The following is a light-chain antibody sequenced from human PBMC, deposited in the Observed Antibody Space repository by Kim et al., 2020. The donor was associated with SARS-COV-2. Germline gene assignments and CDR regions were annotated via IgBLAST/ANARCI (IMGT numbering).Light chain of an antibody. J-gene: IGLJ1*01. CDR3: QVWVTDTDHYV. CDR1: NIVGHS. Sequence: APGQTARITGGGNNIVGHSVHGYQQKPGQAPVLVMYYDRDRPSWIPERFSGSKSANTATLTISRVEAGDEADYYCQVWVTDTDHYVFGTGTKVTVL. CDR2: YDR. V-gene: IGLV3-21*01.